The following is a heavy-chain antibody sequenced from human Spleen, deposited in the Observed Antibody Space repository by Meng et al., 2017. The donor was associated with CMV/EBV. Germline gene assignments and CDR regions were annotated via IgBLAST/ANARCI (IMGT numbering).Heavy chain of an antibody. Sequence: GESLKISCAASGFTLSDYYIIWIRQAPGKGLEWVSYVTNSDNSIYYADSVRGRFTISRDIANNSLNLQMNSLRAEDTAFYYCARDTFDSRGYFSPWGQGTLVTVSS. V-gene: IGHV3-11*01. D-gene: IGHD3-22*01. CDR1: GFTLSDYY. J-gene: IGHJ5*02. CDR3: ARDTFDSRGYFSP. CDR2: VTNSDNSI.